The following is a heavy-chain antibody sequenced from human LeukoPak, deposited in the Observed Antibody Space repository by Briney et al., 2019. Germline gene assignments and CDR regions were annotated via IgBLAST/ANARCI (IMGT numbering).Heavy chain of an antibody. CDR3: ARGYCSSTSCHVATHFEY. Sequence: PGGSLRLSCAASGFTFSTSGVGWVRQAPGKGLEWLSYINSDTVTVYMDSVKGRFTISRDNAKNSLYLQMNSLREEDTAVYYCARGYCSSTSCHVATHFEYWGQGTLVTVSS. D-gene: IGHD2-2*01. CDR1: GFTFSTSG. CDR2: INSDTVTV. V-gene: IGHV3-48*02. J-gene: IGHJ4*02.